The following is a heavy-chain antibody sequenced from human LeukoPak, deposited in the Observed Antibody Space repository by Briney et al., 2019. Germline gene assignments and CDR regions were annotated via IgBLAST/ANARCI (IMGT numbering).Heavy chain of an antibody. Sequence: SETLSLTCTVSGGSLSSYYWSWIRQPPGKGLEWIGYIYYSGSTNDNPSLKSRVTISVDTSKNQCSLKLSSVTAADTAVYYCARDYHPYYYDSSGYYEHYAFDIWGQGTMVTVSS. D-gene: IGHD3-22*01. CDR1: GGSLSSYY. CDR2: IYYSGST. V-gene: IGHV4-59*01. CDR3: ARDYHPYYYDSSGYYEHYAFDI. J-gene: IGHJ3*02.